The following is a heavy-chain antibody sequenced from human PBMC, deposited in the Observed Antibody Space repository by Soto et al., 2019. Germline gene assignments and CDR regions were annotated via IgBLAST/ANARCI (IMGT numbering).Heavy chain of an antibody. D-gene: IGHD2-2*01. V-gene: IGHV3-23*01. CDR2: ISDGGGTT. CDR1: GFTFSTYG. J-gene: IGHJ3*02. CDR3: AKGPFCSSTSCYVIGAFDI. Sequence: GGSLRLSCVASGFTFSTYGMSWVRQAPGKGLEWVSAISDGGGTTFYADSVKGRFTISRDNSKNSLSMQLNTLRAEDTAIYYCAKGPFCSSTSCYVIGAFDIWGQGTMVTVSS.